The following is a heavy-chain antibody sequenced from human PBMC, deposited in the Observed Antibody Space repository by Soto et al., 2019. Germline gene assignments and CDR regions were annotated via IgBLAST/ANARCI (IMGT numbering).Heavy chain of an antibody. CDR2: IKHSGST. CDR3: ARSPYMDV. V-gene: IGHV4-34*01. CDR1: GRSFSGYY. J-gene: IGHJ6*03. Sequence: QVQLQQWGAGLLKPSETLSLTCAVYGRSFSGYYWRWIRQSPGKGLEWIGEIKHSGSTNYNPSLKSRVTILIDAPKNQFSLKMSSVTAADTAVYYCARSPYMDVWGKGTTVIVSS.